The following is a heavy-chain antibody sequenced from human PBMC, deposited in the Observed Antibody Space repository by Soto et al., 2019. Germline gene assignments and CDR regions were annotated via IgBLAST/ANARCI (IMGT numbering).Heavy chain of an antibody. Sequence: GESLKISCAASGFTFSSYAMSWVRQAPGKGLEWVSAISGSGGSTYYADSVKGRFTISRDNSKNTLYLQMNSLRAEDTAVYYCAKDKYPRDPTNYYYGMDVWGQGTTVTVSS. CDR3: AKDKYPRDPTNYYYGMDV. CDR1: GFTFSSYA. D-gene: IGHD2-2*01. CDR2: ISGSGGST. V-gene: IGHV3-23*01. J-gene: IGHJ6*02.